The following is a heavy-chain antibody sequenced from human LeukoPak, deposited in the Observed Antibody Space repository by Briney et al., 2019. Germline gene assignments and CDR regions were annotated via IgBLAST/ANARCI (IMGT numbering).Heavy chain of an antibody. D-gene: IGHD1-26*01. CDR1: GFSFSSYS. CDR2: ISSSSDYI. Sequence: GGSLRLSCAASGFSFSSYSMDWVRQAPGKGLEWVSSISSSSDYIQYADSVKARFTISRDNAKNSLYLQMNSLRAEDTAVYYCARDPWGALGYWGLGTLVTVSS. J-gene: IGHJ4*02. V-gene: IGHV3-21*01. CDR3: ARDPWGALGY.